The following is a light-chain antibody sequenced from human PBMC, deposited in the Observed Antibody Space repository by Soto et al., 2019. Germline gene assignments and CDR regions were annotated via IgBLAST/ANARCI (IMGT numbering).Light chain of an antibody. CDR3: QQSYSTPRK. J-gene: IGKJ1*01. Sequence: DIQMTQSPSSVSASVGDRVTITFRASQSISSYLNWYQQKPGKAPKLLIYAASSFQSGVPSRFSGSGSGTDFTLTISSLQPEDFATYYCQQSYSTPRKFGQGTKVDIK. CDR1: QSISSY. V-gene: IGKV1-39*01. CDR2: AAS.